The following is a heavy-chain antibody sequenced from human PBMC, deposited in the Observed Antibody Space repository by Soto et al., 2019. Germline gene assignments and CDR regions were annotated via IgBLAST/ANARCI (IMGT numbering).Heavy chain of an antibody. CDR2: IYYSGST. V-gene: IGHV4-30-4*01. J-gene: IGHJ6*02. CDR1: GGSISSGDYY. Sequence: PSETLSLTCTVSGGSISSGDYYWSWIRQPPGKGLEWIGYIYYSGSTYYNPSLKSRVTISVDTSKNQFSLKLSSVTAADTAVYYCARDRGTAMVNGALYYYGMDVWGQGTTVTVSS. CDR3: ARDRGTAMVNGALYYYGMDV. D-gene: IGHD5-18*01.